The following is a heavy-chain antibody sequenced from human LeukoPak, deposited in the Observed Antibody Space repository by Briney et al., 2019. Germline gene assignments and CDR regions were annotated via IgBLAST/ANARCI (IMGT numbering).Heavy chain of an antibody. D-gene: IGHD3-22*01. Sequence: GGSLRPSCAASGFTFDDYGMSWVRQAPGKGLEWVSGINWNGGSTGYADSVKGRFTISRDNAKNSLYLQMNSLRAEDTALYHCAKSSYDSSGYYLYYFDYWGQGTLVTVSS. J-gene: IGHJ4*02. CDR1: GFTFDDYG. V-gene: IGHV3-20*01. CDR3: AKSSYDSSGYYLYYFDY. CDR2: INWNGGST.